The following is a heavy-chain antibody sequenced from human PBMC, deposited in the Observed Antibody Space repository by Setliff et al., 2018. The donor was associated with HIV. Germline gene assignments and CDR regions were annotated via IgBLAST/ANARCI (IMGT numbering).Heavy chain of an antibody. D-gene: IGHD2-2*02. CDR1: GDSITNDDYY. J-gene: IGHJ5*02. V-gene: IGHV4-39*01. Sequence: SETLSLTCTVSGDSITNDDYYRGWIRQPPGKGLEWIAIIHYNGRTYYDPSLKSRVTTFVDTSKTQFYLKLRSVTASDTAVYYCARYTSKVDWFDPWGQGTLVTVSS. CDR3: ARYTSKVDWFDP. CDR2: IHYNGRT.